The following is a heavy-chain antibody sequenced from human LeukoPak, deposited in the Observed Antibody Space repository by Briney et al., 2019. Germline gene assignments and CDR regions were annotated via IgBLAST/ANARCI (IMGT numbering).Heavy chain of an antibody. CDR2: IKEDGGER. Sequence: PGGSLRLSCAASGLTISRSWMSWVRQAPGKGLEWVANIKEDGGERYYVDSVKGRFTISRDNAKNLLYMQMNSLRAEDTAVYYCARGLVGSGCYFDYWGQGTLVIVCS. J-gene: IGHJ4*02. CDR1: GLTISRSW. CDR3: ARGLVGSGCYFDY. V-gene: IGHV3-7*05. D-gene: IGHD6-19*01.